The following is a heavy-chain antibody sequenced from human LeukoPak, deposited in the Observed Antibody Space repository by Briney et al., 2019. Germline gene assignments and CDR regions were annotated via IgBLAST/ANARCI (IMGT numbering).Heavy chain of an antibody. D-gene: IGHD3-10*01. CDR3: ARDSYYGSGSSPEY. CDR2: IWNDGSNK. V-gene: IGHV3-33*01. J-gene: IGHJ4*02. CDR1: GFTFSNYG. Sequence: PGGSLRLSCAASGFTFSNYGMHWVRQAPGKGLEWVAVIWNDGSNKYYADSVKGRFTISRDNSENTLYLQMNSLRAEDTAVYYCARDSYYGSGSSPEYWGQGTLVTVSS.